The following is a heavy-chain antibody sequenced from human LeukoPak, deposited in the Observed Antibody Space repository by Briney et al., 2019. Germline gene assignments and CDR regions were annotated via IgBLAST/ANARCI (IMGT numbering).Heavy chain of an antibody. CDR1: GVSINTCCYY. CDR3: ARGRSYGFDFDS. D-gene: IGHD5-18*01. CDR2: KYYSGST. J-gene: IGHJ4*02. Sequence: SETLPLTCDVSGVSINTCCYYWTWIRQPPGKGLEWIGYKYYSGSTRYNSSLRSRLTISLDSSKNQFSLRLTSVTAADTAVYYCARGRSYGFDFDSWGPGTLVIVSS. V-gene: IGHV4-61*01.